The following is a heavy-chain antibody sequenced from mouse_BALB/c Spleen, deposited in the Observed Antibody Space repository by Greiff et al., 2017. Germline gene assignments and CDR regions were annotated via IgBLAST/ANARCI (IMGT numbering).Heavy chain of an antibody. Sequence: EVQLQQSGAELVRPGASVKLSCTASGFNFKDYYMHWVKQRPEQGLEWIGWIDPENGDTEYAPKFQGKATMTADTSSNTAYLQLSSLTSEDAAVYCYDGLSGSSPWFAYWGQGTLVTVSA. CDR2: IDPENGDT. J-gene: IGHJ3*01. V-gene: IGHV14-4*02. CDR1: GFNFKDYY. CDR3: DGLSGSSPWFAY. D-gene: IGHD1-1*01.